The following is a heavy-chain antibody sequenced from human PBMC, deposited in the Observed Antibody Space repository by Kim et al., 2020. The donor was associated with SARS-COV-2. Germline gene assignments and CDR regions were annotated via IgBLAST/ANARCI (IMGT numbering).Heavy chain of an antibody. V-gene: IGHV4-39*02. Sequence: SEALSLTCNVSGGSINSKIHYWGWVRQPPGQGLEWIGSIYDSESIYYNPSLKSRVTLSLDTSKNCFSLKLTSVTAADTAMYYCARLVPVRFASWGQGILV. D-gene: IGHD6-6*01. CDR1: GGSINSKIHY. CDR3: ARLVPVRFAS. CDR2: IYDSESI. J-gene: IGHJ4*02.